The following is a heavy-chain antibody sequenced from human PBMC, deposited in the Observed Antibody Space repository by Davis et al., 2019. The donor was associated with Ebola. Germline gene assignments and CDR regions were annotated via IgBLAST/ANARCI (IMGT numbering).Heavy chain of an antibody. CDR2: IGTAGDT. Sequence: GESLKISCAASGFTFSSYDMHWVRQATGKGLEWVSAIGTAGDTYYPGSVKGRFTISRENAKNSLYLQMNSLRAGDTAVYYCAKANGVGGSSSWPRILDSWGQGTLVTVSS. CDR3: AKANGVGGSSSWPRILDS. J-gene: IGHJ4*02. V-gene: IGHV3-13*01. CDR1: GFTFSSYD. D-gene: IGHD6-13*01.